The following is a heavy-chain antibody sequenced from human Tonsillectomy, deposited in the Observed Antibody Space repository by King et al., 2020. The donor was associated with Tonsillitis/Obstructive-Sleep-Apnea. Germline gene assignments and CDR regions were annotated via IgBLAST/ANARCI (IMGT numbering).Heavy chain of an antibody. CDR1: GFTFSNAW. CDR2: IKRKAEGETT. V-gene: IGHV3-15*01. Sequence: MQLVQSGGGLVKPGGSLRLSCAASGFTFSNAWMSWVRQAPGRGLEWVGRIKRKAEGETTNYAAPVRGRFTISRDDLKNMVYLQMNSLKTEDKAVYFCTTGGWDDYYDSRTHYYWYFDYWGQGTLVSVSS. CDR3: TTGGWDDYYDSRTHYYWYFDY. J-gene: IGHJ4*02. D-gene: IGHD3-22*01.